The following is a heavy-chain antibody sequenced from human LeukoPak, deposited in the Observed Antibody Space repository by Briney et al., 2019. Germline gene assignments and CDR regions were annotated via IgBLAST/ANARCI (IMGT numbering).Heavy chain of an antibody. Sequence: GVSLRLSCAVSGFTVSSNYMTWVRQAPGKGLEWVSVIYSGDNTYYADSVKGRFTISRDNSKNTLYLQMNSLRAEDTAVYYCAKDTVVPAAIGWFDPWGQGTLVTVSS. V-gene: IGHV3-53*01. CDR2: IYSGDNT. CDR1: GFTVSSNY. D-gene: IGHD2-2*01. CDR3: AKDTVVPAAIGWFDP. J-gene: IGHJ5*02.